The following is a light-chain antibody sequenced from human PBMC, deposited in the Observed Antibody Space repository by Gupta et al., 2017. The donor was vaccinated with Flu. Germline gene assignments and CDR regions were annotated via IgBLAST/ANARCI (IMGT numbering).Light chain of an antibody. Sequence: SSEPTQDHAVSVALWQPSRITCHGDILRKSYASRYQLKPGQAPDLVIHAKNIRPSGIPDRFSGASTANTASLTITGAQAEDEADYYCSSRDSSDIHQAVFGGGTKLTVL. CDR3: SSRDSSDIHQAV. V-gene: IGLV3-19*01. J-gene: IGLJ2*01. CDR2: AKN. CDR1: ILRKSY.